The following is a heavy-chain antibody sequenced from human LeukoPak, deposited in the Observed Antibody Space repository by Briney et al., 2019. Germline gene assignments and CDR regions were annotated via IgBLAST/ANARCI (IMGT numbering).Heavy chain of an antibody. CDR1: GYTFTTYG. Sequence: GASVKVSCKASGYTFTTYGISWVRQAPGQGLEWMGWISAYNGNTNYPQKLQGRVTMTTHTSTSTAYMELRSLRSDDTAVYYCARGPSLHSKWVGGRWFDPWGQGTLVTVSS. CDR2: ISAYNGNT. V-gene: IGHV1-18*01. D-gene: IGHD3-16*01. J-gene: IGHJ5*02. CDR3: ARGPSLHSKWVGGRWFDP.